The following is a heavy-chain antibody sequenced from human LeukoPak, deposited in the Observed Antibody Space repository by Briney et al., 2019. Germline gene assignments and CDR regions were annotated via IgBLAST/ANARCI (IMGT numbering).Heavy chain of an antibody. J-gene: IGHJ4*02. CDR1: GYTFTGFY. Sequence: ASVTVSCKASGYTFTGFYVHWVRQAPGQGLEWMGWINPNSGGTQYGQKFQGRVTVTRDTSISTTYMELNSLRSDDTAIYYCARVRGPGSYFYYWGQGTLVTVSS. CDR2: INPNSGGT. V-gene: IGHV1-2*02. D-gene: IGHD3-10*01. CDR3: ARVRGPGSYFYY.